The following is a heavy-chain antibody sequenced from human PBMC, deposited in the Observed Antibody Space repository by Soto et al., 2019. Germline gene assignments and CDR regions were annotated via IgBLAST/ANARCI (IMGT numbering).Heavy chain of an antibody. Sequence: SGSPISSYYWGWFRLPPGQGLQWVGYIYYTGTTSYNPSLKGRVTVSLDTSKKQFSLKLRSVTAADTAVYFCARLGGYYQAFDQWGQGALVTVSS. CDR1: GSPISSYY. J-gene: IGHJ4*01. V-gene: IGHV4-59*08. D-gene: IGHD3-22*01. CDR2: IYYTGTT. CDR3: ARLGGYYQAFDQ.